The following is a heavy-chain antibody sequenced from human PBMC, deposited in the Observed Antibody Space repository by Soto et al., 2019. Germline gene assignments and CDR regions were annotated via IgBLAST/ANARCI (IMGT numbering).Heavy chain of an antibody. D-gene: IGHD1-26*01. CDR3: ARDDSQRPATY. CDR2: IYNGATT. V-gene: IGHV4-59*01. CDR1: GGSISSYY. Sequence: QVQLQESGPGLVKPSETLSLTCIVSGGSISSYYWTWTRQPPGKGLEWIGCIYNGATTNYNPSLKSRVTISVDTSKNQFSLKLTSVTAADTAVYYGARDDSQRPATYWGQGTLVTVSS. J-gene: IGHJ4*02.